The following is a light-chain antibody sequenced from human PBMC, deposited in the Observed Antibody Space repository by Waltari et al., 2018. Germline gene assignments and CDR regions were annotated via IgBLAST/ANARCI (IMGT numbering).Light chain of an antibody. Sequence: EIVLTQSPGTLSLSPGERASLSCRASRSVSSTYLAWYQQKPGQAPRLPIYGASSRATGIPARFSGSGSGTDFTLTISSLEPEDFAVYYCQHRDHWPPDATFGPGTKVDI. CDR2: GAS. J-gene: IGKJ3*01. V-gene: IGKV3D-20*02. CDR1: RSVSSTY. CDR3: QHRDHWPPDAT.